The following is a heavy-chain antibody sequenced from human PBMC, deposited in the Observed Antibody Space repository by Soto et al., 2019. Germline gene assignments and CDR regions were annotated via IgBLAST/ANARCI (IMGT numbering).Heavy chain of an antibody. D-gene: IGHD2-15*01. CDR3: VKDNIVVVVAATQTNFDY. CDR1: GFTFSSYA. J-gene: IGHJ4*02. V-gene: IGHV3-23*01. Sequence: GGSLRLSCAASGFTFSSYAMSWVRQAPGKGLEWVSAISGSGGSTYYADSVKGRFTISRDNSKNTLYLQMNSLRAEDTAVYYCVKDNIVVVVAATQTNFDYWGQGTLVTVSS. CDR2: ISGSGGST.